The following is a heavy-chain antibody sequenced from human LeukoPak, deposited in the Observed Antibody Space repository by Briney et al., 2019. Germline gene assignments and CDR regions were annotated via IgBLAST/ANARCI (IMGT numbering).Heavy chain of an antibody. D-gene: IGHD3-22*01. CDR2: INPNSGGT. V-gene: IGHV1-2*02. Sequence: GASVKVSCKASGYTFTGYYMHWVRQAPGQGLEWMGWINPNSGGTNYAQKFQGRVTMTRDTSISTAYMELSRLRSDDTAVYYCARDPDSSGYYWFDHWGQGTLVTVSS. J-gene: IGHJ5*02. CDR1: GYTFTGYY. CDR3: ARDPDSSGYYWFDH.